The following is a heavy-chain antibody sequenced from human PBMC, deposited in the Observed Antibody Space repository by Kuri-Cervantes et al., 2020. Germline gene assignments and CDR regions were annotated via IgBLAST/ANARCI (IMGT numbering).Heavy chain of an antibody. D-gene: IGHD3-3*01. CDR3: ARIIPPRATRIKFYYYGMDV. CDR2: INHSGRT. V-gene: IGHV4-34*01. J-gene: IGHJ6*02. CDR1: GGSFSGYK. Sequence: GSLRLSCAVYGGSFSGYKWSWIRQPPGKGLEWIGEINHSGRTNYNPSLKSRVTISVDTSKNQFSLRFTSVTAADTAVYYCARIIPPRATRIKFYYYGMDVWGRGTTVTVSS.